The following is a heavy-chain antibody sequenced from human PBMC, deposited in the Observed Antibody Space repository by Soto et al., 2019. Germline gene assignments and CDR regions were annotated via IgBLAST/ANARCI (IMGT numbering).Heavy chain of an antibody. J-gene: IGHJ4*02. CDR1: GFTFSSYS. CDR3: AGRDCTNGVCYFY. CDR2: FRAGGDDGTT. Sequence: GGSLRLSCVASGFTFSSYSMSWVRQAPGKGLEWVSGFRAGGDDGTTYYADSVKGRFTISRDNSKNTLYLHMNSLRAEDTAVYYCAGRDCTNGVCYFYWGQGTLVTVSS. V-gene: IGHV3-23*01. D-gene: IGHD2-8*01.